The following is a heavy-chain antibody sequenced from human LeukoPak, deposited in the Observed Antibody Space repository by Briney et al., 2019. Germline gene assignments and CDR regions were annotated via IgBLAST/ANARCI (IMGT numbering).Heavy chain of an antibody. CDR2: ICYSGST. Sequence: SETLSLTCIVSGDSISSSSYCWGWIRQPPGKGLEWIGNICYSGSTYDNPSLKSRVIISVDTSKNQFSLKLSSVTAADTAVFYCARVRPYSHMDVWGKGTTVIVSS. V-gene: IGHV4-39*07. J-gene: IGHJ6*03. CDR1: GDSISSSSYC. CDR3: ARVRPYSHMDV.